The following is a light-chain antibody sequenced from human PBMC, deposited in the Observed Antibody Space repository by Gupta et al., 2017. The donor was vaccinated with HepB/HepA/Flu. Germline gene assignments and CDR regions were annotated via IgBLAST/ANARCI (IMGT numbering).Light chain of an antibody. V-gene: IGKV4-1*01. CDR1: QSVFYSSNNKNY. CDR3: QQYYSTLQT. Sequence: DIVMTHSPASLSVSLGERATINCKSSQSVFYSSNNKNYLAWYQQKPGQPPKLLIYWVSTRESGVPDRFSGRGSGTDFTLTISRLQAEDVAVYYCQQYYSTLQTFGQGTKVEIK. CDR2: WVS. J-gene: IGKJ1*01.